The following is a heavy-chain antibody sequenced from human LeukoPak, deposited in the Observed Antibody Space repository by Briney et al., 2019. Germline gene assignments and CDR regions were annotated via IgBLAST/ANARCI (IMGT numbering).Heavy chain of an antibody. Sequence: GGSLKLSCAASGFTFYDSAIHWVRQVPGKGLEWLGRIKSKLFNSETAYIDSVKGRFTVYRDDSKNTVFLQMSNLKTDDTALFYCFRYEEPSGRFGEPWGQGTLVTVSS. V-gene: IGHV3-73*01. J-gene: IGHJ4*03. CDR3: FRYEEPSGRFGEP. CDR2: IKSKLFNSET. CDR1: GFTFYDSA. D-gene: IGHD3-16*01.